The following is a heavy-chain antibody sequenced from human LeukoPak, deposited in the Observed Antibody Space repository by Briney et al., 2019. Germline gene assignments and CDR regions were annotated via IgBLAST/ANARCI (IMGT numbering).Heavy chain of an antibody. V-gene: IGHV3-9*01. CDR2: ISWNSGSI. Sequence: GGSLRLSCAASGFSFDDYAMHWVRQAPGKDLEWVSGISWNSGSIGYADSVKGRFTISRDNAKNSLYLQMNSLRAEDTALYYCAKDRGSGWRAFDIWGQGTMVTVSS. CDR1: GFSFDDYA. CDR3: AKDRGSGWRAFDI. J-gene: IGHJ3*02. D-gene: IGHD6-19*01.